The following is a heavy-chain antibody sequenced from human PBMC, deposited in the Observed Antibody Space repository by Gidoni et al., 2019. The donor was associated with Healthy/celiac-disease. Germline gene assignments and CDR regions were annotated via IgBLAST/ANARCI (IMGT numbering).Heavy chain of an antibody. CDR3: ARDQGYSYGYDYYGMDV. Sequence: QVQLVESGGGVVQPGRSLRLSCAASGFTFSSYGMHWVRQAPGKGLEWVAVIWYDGSNKYYADSVKGRFTISRDNSKNTLYLQMNSLRAEDTAVYYCARDQGYSYGYDYYGMDVWGQGTTVTVSS. D-gene: IGHD5-18*01. J-gene: IGHJ6*02. CDR2: IWYDGSNK. V-gene: IGHV3-33*01. CDR1: GFTFSSYG.